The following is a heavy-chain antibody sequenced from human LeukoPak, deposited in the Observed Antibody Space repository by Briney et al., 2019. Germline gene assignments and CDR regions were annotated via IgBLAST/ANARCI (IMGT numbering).Heavy chain of an antibody. CDR1: GGSFSGYY. Sequence: SETLSLTCAVYGGSFSGYYWSWIRQPPGKGLEWIGEINHSGSTNYNPSLKSRVTISVDTSKNQFSLKLSSVTAADTAVYYCARSWGMIVVVHNFDYWGQGTLVTVSS. CDR2: INHSGST. CDR3: ARSWGMIVVVHNFDY. J-gene: IGHJ4*02. V-gene: IGHV4-34*01. D-gene: IGHD3-22*01.